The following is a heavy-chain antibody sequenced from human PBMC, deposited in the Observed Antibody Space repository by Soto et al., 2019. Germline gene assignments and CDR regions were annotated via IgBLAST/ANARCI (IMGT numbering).Heavy chain of an antibody. Sequence: SEPLSLTCNFSGGSVSSSSYYWGWIRQAPGKGLEWIVSTYYSAGTYYNPSLKSRITTSMDASKNQFSLTVTSVTAADTAIYYCARHASRGYSSSWYFEDWGQGTPVTVSS. CDR3: ARHASRGYSSSWYFED. J-gene: IGHJ4*02. D-gene: IGHD6-13*01. V-gene: IGHV4-39*01. CDR1: GGSVSSSSYY. CDR2: TYYSAGT.